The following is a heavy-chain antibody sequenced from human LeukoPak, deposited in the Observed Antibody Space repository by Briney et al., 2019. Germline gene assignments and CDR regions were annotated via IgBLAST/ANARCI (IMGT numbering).Heavy chain of an antibody. CDR1: GYTFTGYY. V-gene: IGHV1-2*02. CDR3: ARGGRLVTHRLVPPDY. Sequence: ASVKVSCKASGYTFTGYYMHWVRQAPGQGLEWMGWINPNSGGTNYAQKFQGRVTMARDTSISTAYMELSRLRSDDTAVYYCARGGRLVTHRLVPPDYWGQGTLVTVSS. D-gene: IGHD3-9*01. J-gene: IGHJ4*02. CDR2: INPNSGGT.